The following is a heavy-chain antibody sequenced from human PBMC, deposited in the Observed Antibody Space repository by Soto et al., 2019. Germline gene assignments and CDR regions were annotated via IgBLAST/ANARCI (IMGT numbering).Heavy chain of an antibody. D-gene: IGHD6-6*01. CDR2: IYHRGST. CDR3: AGRLAARDEGFAP. Sequence: QVQLQESGPGLVKPSGTLSLTCAVSGGSISSSNWWSWVRQPPGKGLEWIGEIYHRGSTNYNPSLKSRVNKSVDRSSHQFSLKLSAVTAADTAVYYCAGRLAARDEGFAPWGQGTLVTVSS. CDR1: GGSISSSNW. J-gene: IGHJ5*02. V-gene: IGHV4-4*02.